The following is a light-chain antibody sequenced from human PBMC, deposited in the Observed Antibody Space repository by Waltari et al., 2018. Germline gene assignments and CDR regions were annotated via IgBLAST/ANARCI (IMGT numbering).Light chain of an antibody. Sequence: EIVLTQSPGTLSVSPGERVTVSCRASQTITGSWLTWYHQKPGQAPRLLIYGASNRPPGIPDRFSGSGSGTDFTLTISRLEPEDSAVYYCQQYDGSVVTFGGGTKVEIK. J-gene: IGKJ4*01. CDR3: QQYDGSVVT. CDR2: GAS. CDR1: QTITGSW. V-gene: IGKV3-20*01.